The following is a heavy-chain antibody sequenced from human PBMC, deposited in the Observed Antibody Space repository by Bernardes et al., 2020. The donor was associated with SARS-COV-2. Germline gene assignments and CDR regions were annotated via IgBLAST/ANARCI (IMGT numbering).Heavy chain of an antibody. CDR2: IFFDGSNE. D-gene: IGHD2-8*02. Sequence: GGSLRLSCEASGVSLIDYVMHWVRQAPGRGLEWVAGIFFDGSNEYYADSVKGRFTISRDNVRNTLFLQMNVVRGEDTATYYCAKATETNCANRICDWRWFEHWGQGTLVTVSP. CDR3: AKATETNCANRICDWRWFEH. CDR1: GVSLIDYV. J-gene: IGHJ1*01. V-gene: IGHV3-33*06.